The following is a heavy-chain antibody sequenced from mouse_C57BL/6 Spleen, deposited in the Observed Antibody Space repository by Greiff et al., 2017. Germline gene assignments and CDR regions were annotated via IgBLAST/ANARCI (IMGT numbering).Heavy chain of an antibody. CDR1: GFTFSDYG. CDR2: ISSGSSTI. D-gene: IGHD1-1*01. CDR3: ERTELTEAYYYAMDY. V-gene: IGHV5-17*01. Sequence: EVKLMESGGGLVKPGGSLKLSCAASGFTFSDYGMHWVRQAPEKGLEWVAYISSGSSTIYYAASVKGRFTISRDNAKNSLFLQMTSLRSEYKDMYYCERTELTEAYYYAMDYWGQGTSVTVSS. J-gene: IGHJ4*01.